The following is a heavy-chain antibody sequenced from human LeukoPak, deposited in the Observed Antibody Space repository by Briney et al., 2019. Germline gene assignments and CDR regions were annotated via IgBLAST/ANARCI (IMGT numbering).Heavy chain of an antibody. D-gene: IGHD3-9*01. CDR2: ISGSGGST. J-gene: IGHJ4*02. Sequence: GGSLRLSCAASGFTFSSYWMHWVRQAPGKGLEWVSAISGSGGSTYYADSVKGRFTISRDNSNNTLYLQMNSLRAEDTAVYYCAKTVYDILTGVDYWGQGTLVTVSS. CDR3: AKTVYDILTGVDY. V-gene: IGHV3-23*01. CDR1: GFTFSSYW.